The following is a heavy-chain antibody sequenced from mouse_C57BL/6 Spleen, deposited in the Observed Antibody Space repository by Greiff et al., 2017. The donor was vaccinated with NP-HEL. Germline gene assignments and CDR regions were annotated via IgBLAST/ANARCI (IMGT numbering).Heavy chain of an antibody. CDR3: ASITTVVEDYAMDY. CDR1: GYSFTDYN. CDR2: INPNYGTT. J-gene: IGHJ4*01. Sequence: VQLQQSGPELVKPGASVKISCKASGYSFTDYNMNWVKQSNGKSLEWIGVINPNYGTTSYNQKFKGKATLTVDQSSSTAYMQLNSLTSEDSAVYYCASITTVVEDYAMDYWGQGTSVTVSS. V-gene: IGHV1-39*01. D-gene: IGHD1-1*01.